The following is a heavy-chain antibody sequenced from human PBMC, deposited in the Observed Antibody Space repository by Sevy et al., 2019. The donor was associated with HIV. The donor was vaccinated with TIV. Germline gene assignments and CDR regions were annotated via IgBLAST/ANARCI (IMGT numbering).Heavy chain of an antibody. CDR3: AREGCTKPHDY. D-gene: IGHD2-8*01. V-gene: IGHV3-23*01. Sequence: GGSLRLSCAASGFTFSKYSMSWVRQPPGKGLEWVSTLSFGCGEINYADSGKGRFTNSRDNSKSSVYLQMNNLRPEDTAVYYCAREGCTKPHDYWGQGTLVTVSS. CDR2: LSFGCGEI. J-gene: IGHJ4*02. CDR1: GFTFSKYS.